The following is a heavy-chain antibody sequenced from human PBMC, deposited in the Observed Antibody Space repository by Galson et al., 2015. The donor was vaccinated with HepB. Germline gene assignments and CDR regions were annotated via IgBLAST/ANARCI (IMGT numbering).Heavy chain of an antibody. V-gene: IGHV3-33*03. J-gene: IGHJ4*02. Sequence: SLRLSCAASGFSFSRFGMHWVRQTPDKRLEWLAVIWHDGTNQYYADSVEGRFTISRDNSKNTLFLQMNSLRAEDTALYYCVRGSHTAATTFDFWGQGPLVIVSS. CDR3: VRGSHTAATTFDF. D-gene: IGHD3-16*01. CDR1: GFSFSRFG. CDR2: IWHDGTNQ.